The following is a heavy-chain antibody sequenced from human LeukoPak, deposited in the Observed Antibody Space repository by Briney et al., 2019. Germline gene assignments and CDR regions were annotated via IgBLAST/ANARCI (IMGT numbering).Heavy chain of an antibody. CDR2: ISGSGGST. CDR3: AKRITMIVVGDAFDI. Sequence: PGGSLRLSCAASGFTFSSYAMSWVRQAPGKGLEWVSAISGSGGSTYYADSVKGRFTISRDNSKNTLYLQMNSLRAENTAVYYCAKRITMIVVGDAFDIWGQGTMVTVSS. J-gene: IGHJ3*02. V-gene: IGHV3-23*01. D-gene: IGHD3-22*01. CDR1: GFTFSSYA.